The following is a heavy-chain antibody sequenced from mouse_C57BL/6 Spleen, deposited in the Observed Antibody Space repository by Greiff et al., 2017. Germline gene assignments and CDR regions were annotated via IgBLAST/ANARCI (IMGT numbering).Heavy chain of an antibody. CDR3: ARPYDYDEAWFAY. J-gene: IGHJ3*01. CDR2: IWSDGST. D-gene: IGHD2-4*01. Sequence: VQGVESGPGLVAPSQSLSITCTVSGFSLTSYGVHWVRQPPGKGLEWLVVIWSDGSTTYNSALKSRLSISKDNSKSQVFLKMNSLQTDDTAMYYCARPYDYDEAWFAYWGQGTLVTVSA. V-gene: IGHV2-6*03. CDR1: GFSLTSYG.